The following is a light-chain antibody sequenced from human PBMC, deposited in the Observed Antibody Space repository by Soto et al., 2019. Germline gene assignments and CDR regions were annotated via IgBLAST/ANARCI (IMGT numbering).Light chain of an antibody. CDR1: QSVSSNY. V-gene: IGKV3-20*01. CDR2: GAS. Sequence: EIVLTQSPGTLSLSPGERATLSCRASQSVSSNYLAWYQQKPGQAPRLLLYGASSRATGIPGRFSGSGSGTDFTLTISRLEPEDFAVYHCQQYAGSPYTFGHGTKLEIK. J-gene: IGKJ2*01. CDR3: QQYAGSPYT.